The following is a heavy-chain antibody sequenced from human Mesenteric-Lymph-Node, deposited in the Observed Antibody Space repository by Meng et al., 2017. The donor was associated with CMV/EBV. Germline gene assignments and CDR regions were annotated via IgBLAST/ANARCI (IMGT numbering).Heavy chain of an antibody. J-gene: IGHJ5*02. D-gene: IGHD1-1*01. CDR1: GFTFSDHY. V-gene: IGHV3-11*01. Sequence: TGFTFSDHYMNWIRQAPGKGLEWVSYISTSGSRTSYADSVQGRFTISRDNAKNSLFLQMNSLGADDTAVYFCARDAATTGTTSWFDPWGQGTLVTVSS. CDR3: ARDAATTGTTSWFDP. CDR2: ISTSGSRT.